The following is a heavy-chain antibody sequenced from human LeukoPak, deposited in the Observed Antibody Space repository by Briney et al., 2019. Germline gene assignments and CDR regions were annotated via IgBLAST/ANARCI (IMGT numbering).Heavy chain of an antibody. V-gene: IGHV1-8*01. Sequence: ASVKVSCKASGYTFTSYDINWVRQATGQGLEWMGWMNPNSGNTGYAQKFRGRVTMTRNTSISTAYMELSSLRSEDTAVYYCARMTAGITAMVHYWGQGTLVTVSS. CDR3: ARMTAGITAMVHY. J-gene: IGHJ4*02. D-gene: IGHD5-18*01. CDR2: MNPNSGNT. CDR1: GYTFTSYD.